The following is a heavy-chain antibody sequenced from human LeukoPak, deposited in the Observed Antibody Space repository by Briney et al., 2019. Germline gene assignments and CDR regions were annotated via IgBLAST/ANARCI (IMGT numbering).Heavy chain of an antibody. D-gene: IGHD3-22*01. Sequence: SETLSLTCTVSGGSISSYYWTWIRQPPGEGLEWIGYIYYSGSTNYNPSLKSRVTISVDTSKNQFSLKLSSVTAADTAVYYCARGDSSPRGDYWGQGTLVTVSS. CDR3: ARGDSSPRGDY. CDR1: GGSISSYY. CDR2: IYYSGST. V-gene: IGHV4-59*13. J-gene: IGHJ4*02.